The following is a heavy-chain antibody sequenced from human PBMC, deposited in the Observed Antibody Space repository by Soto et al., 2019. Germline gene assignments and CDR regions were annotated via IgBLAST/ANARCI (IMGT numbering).Heavy chain of an antibody. J-gene: IGHJ4*02. CDR3: ARRYGTTFDD. CDR1: GGSISSYY. V-gene: IGHV4-59*01. CDR2: IYYIGST. Sequence: QVQLQESGPGLVKPSETLSLTCTVSGGSISSYYWSWIRQPPGKGLEWIGYIYYIGSTNSNPSLKSRVTIAVDTSQNQFSLKLSSVTAADPAVYYCARRYGTTFDDCGQGTLVTVSS. D-gene: IGHD1-7*01.